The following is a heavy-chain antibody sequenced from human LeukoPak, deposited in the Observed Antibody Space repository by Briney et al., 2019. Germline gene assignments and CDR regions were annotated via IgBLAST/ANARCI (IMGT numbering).Heavy chain of an antibody. CDR2: INPNSGGT. CDR3: ARVLYGDLNFDY. J-gene: IGHJ4*02. V-gene: IGHV1-2*02. Sequence: ASVKVSCKASGYTFTGYYMHWVRQAPGQGLEWMGWINPNSGGTNYAQKFQGRATTTRDTSISTAYMELSRLRSDDTAVYYCARVLYGDLNFDYWGQGTLVTVSS. D-gene: IGHD4-17*01. CDR1: GYTFTGYY.